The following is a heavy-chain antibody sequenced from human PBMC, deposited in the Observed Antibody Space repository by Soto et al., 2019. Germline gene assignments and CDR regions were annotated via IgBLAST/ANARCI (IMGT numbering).Heavy chain of an antibody. Sequence: GGARRLSCADSGFTFSSYGIHWVRQAPGKGLEWLAVISYDGSNTHYADSVKGRFTVSRDNSKNMLYLQMNSLRVEDTAVYYCAKDTYYHDTSGYYVFDYWGQGTLVTVSS. V-gene: IGHV3-30*18. CDR3: AKDTYYHDTSGYYVFDY. J-gene: IGHJ4*02. D-gene: IGHD3-22*01. CDR1: GFTFSSYG. CDR2: ISYDGSNT.